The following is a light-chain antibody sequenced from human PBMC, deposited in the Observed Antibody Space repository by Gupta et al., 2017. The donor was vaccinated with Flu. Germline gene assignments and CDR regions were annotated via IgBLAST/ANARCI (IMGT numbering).Light chain of an antibody. CDR1: SGDVVSYNY. CDR3: CSYAGSSTFVYV. J-gene: IGLJ1*01. CDR2: EGS. V-gene: IGLV2-23*03. Sequence: HSPPTQPAVVAGSPGQSITTSWTGTSGDVVSYNYVSWYQQNPGKAPKLMIYEGSKRPSGVPNRFSGSKSGNTASLTISGLQAEDEADYYCCSYAGSSTFVYVFGTGTRLTVL.